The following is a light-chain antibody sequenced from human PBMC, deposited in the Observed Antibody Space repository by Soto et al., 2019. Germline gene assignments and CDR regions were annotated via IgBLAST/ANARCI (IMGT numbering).Light chain of an antibody. Sequence: IQMTQSPSTLSAFIGDRVTSTCRASQSVTSWLAWYQQKPGKAPELRIYAASTLQSGVPSRCSGSGSGTDFTLTISCLQSEDFATYYCQQYYSFPRTFGQGTKV. CDR1: QSVTSW. J-gene: IGKJ1*01. CDR3: QQYYSFPRT. CDR2: AAS. V-gene: IGKV1-5*01.